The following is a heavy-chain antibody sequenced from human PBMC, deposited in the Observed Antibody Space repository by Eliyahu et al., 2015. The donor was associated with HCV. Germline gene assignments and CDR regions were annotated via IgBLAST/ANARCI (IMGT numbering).Heavy chain of an antibody. CDR2: IWYXERNR. V-gene: IGHV3-33*08. D-gene: IGHD6-19*01. CDR3: ASLGIEVAGXPY. Sequence: QVQLVESGGGVVQPGRSXXXSCAASGFPFNNYGFHXVRQAPGKGLEWVAVIWYXERNRYHADSVKGRFTISRDNSRNTVYLQMNSLRVEDTAVYYCASLGIEVAGXPYWGQGTLVTVSS. J-gene: IGHJ4*02. CDR1: GFPFNNYG.